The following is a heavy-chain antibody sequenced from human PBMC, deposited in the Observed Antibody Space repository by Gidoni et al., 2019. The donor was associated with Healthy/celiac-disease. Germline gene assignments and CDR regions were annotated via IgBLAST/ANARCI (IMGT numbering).Heavy chain of an antibody. CDR1: GFTVSSNA. J-gene: IGHJ2*01. Sequence: EVQLVESGGGLIQPGGSLRPPCAASGFTVSSNAMSGVRQAPGKGLEWVSVIYSGGSTYYADYVKGRFTISRDNSKNTLYLQMNSLRAEDTAVYYCARVGNIAAAGYWYFDLWGRGTLVTVSS. CDR2: IYSGGST. CDR3: ARVGNIAAAGYWYFDL. V-gene: IGHV3-53*01. D-gene: IGHD6-13*01.